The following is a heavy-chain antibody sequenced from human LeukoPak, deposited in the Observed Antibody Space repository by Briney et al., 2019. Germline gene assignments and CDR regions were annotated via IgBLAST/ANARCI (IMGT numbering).Heavy chain of an antibody. J-gene: IGHJ4*02. Sequence: GGSLRLPCAASGFTFSSYAMSWVRQAPGKGLEWVSGISGSGGSTYYADSVKGRFTISRDNSKNTLYLQMNSLRAEDTAVYYCAREVAYSSSWYDYWGQGTLVTVSS. D-gene: IGHD6-13*01. CDR1: GFTFSSYA. CDR3: AREVAYSSSWYDY. CDR2: ISGSGGST. V-gene: IGHV3-23*01.